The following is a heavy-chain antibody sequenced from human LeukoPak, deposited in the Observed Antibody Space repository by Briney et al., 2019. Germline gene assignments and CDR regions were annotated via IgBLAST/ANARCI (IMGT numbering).Heavy chain of an antibody. V-gene: IGHV4-34*01. J-gene: IGHJ4*02. CDR1: GGSFSGYY. CDR2: INHRGNT. CDR3: ARDQKSTSCYDY. D-gene: IGHD2-2*01. Sequence: SETLSLTCAVYGGSFSGYYWSWIRQPPGKGLEWIGEINHRGNTNYNPSLKSRVTISVDTSKNQFSLKLSSVTAADTAVYYCARDQKSTSCYDYWGPGTLVTVSS.